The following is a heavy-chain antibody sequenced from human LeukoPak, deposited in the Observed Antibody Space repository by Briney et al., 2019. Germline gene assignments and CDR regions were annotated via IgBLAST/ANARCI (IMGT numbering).Heavy chain of an antibody. D-gene: IGHD5-12*01. CDR3: ARRYTGFDY. CDR2: INTAGGST. Sequence: QPGGSLGLSWPASGLTFSAYWRHWVRQVPGRGPVWGSRINTAGGSTSYADSVKGRFTISRDNAKNTLYLQMNSLRAEDTAVYYCARRYTGFDYWGQGTLVTVSS. CDR1: GLTFSAYW. J-gene: IGHJ4*02. V-gene: IGHV3-74*01.